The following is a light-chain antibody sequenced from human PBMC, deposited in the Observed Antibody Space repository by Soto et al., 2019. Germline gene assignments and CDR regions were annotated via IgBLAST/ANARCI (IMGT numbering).Light chain of an antibody. CDR2: EVS. Sequence: QSALTQPASVSGSPGQSITISCTGTSSDVGGYNYVSWYQQHPGKAPKLMIYEVSNRPSGVSNRFSGSKSGNTASLTISGLQAEDEADYYRSSYTYRSTLYVVFGGGTKLTVL. J-gene: IGLJ2*01. CDR3: SSYTYRSTLYVV. V-gene: IGLV2-14*01. CDR1: SSDVGGYNY.